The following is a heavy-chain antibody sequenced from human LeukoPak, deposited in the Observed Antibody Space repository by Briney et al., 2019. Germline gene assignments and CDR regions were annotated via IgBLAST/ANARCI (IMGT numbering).Heavy chain of an antibody. CDR2: IRSKANHYAT. J-gene: IGHJ4*02. Sequence: GGSLRLSCAASGFTFSSYGMHWVRQASGKGLEWVGRIRSKANHYATACAASVKGRFTISRDDSKNTAYLQMNSLKTEDTAVYYCTRHVPNSGYANFDYWGQGTLVTVSS. CDR1: GFTFSSYG. CDR3: TRHVPNSGYANFDY. V-gene: IGHV3-73*01. D-gene: IGHD5-12*01.